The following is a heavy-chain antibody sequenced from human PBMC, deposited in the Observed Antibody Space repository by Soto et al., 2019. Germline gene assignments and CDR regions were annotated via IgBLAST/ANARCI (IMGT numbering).Heavy chain of an antibody. D-gene: IGHD1-26*01. J-gene: IGHJ4*02. V-gene: IGHV1-46*01. Sequence: ASVKGSCQASGYTFTSYYMHWVRQAPGQGLEWMGIINPSGGSTSYAQKFQGRVTMTRDTSTSTVYMELSSLSSEDTAVYYCARGGELNRRAPRNLDKWGQGTLVTV. CDR1: GYTFTSYY. CDR3: ARGGELNRRAPRNLDK. CDR2: INPSGGST.